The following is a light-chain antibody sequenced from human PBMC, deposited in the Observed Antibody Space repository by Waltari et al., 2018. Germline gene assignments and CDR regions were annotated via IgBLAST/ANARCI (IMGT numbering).Light chain of an antibody. Sequence: SYELTQPPSVLVSPGQAARITCSGDALPKKYAYWYQQKSGRAPVLVIDEDSKRPSGIPERFSGSSSGPTATLTLSGAQVEDEGDYYCYSTDSSDTHRVFGGGTKLTVL. CDR1: ALPKKY. CDR2: EDS. CDR3: YSTDSSDTHRV. V-gene: IGLV3-10*01. J-gene: IGLJ3*02.